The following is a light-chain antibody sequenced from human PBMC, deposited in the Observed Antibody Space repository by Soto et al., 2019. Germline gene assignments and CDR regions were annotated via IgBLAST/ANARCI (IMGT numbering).Light chain of an antibody. V-gene: IGKV1-39*01. Sequence: DIHMTQSPSILSAPVGDRVTITCRASQGLSSYLAWYQQKPGKAPKLLIYAASSLQSGVPSRFSGSGSGTDFTLTISSLQPEDFATYYCQQSYSTPQTFGQGTKVDTK. CDR2: AAS. CDR3: QQSYSTPQT. J-gene: IGKJ1*01. CDR1: QGLSSY.